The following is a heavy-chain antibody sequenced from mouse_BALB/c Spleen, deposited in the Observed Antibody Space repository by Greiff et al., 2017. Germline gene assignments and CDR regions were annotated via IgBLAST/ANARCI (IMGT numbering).Heavy chain of an antibody. CDR1: GFTFSSYA. J-gene: IGHJ3*01. D-gene: IGHD2-10*02. V-gene: IGHV5-9-4*01. CDR3: ARAGYGKPSWFAY. Sequence: EVQVVESGGGLVKPGGSLKLSCAASGFTFSSYAMSWVRQSPEKRLEWVAEISSGGSYTYYPDTVTGRFTISRDNAKNTLYLEMSSLRSEDTAMYYCARAGYGKPSWFAYWGQGTLVTVSA. CDR2: ISSGGSYT.